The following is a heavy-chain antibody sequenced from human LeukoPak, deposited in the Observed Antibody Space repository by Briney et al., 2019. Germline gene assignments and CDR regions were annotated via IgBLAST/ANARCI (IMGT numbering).Heavy chain of an antibody. V-gene: IGHV3-53*01. CDR1: GFTVSSNS. D-gene: IGHD2-2*01. J-gene: IGHJ3*02. Sequence: PGGSLRLSCTVSGFTVSSNSMSWVRQAPGKGLEWVSFIYSDNTHYSDSVKGRFTISRDNSKNSLYLQMNSLRDEDTAVYYCARVQAYQLLYAFDIWGQGTMVTVSS. CDR3: ARVQAYQLLYAFDI. CDR2: IYSDNT.